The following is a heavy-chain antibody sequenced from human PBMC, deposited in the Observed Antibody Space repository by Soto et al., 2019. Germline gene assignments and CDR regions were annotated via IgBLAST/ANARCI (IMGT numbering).Heavy chain of an antibody. D-gene: IGHD1-26*01. CDR3: ARGGFGVVGATRRRWFDP. CDR2: IYYSGST. J-gene: IGHJ5*02. CDR1: GGSISSGGYY. Sequence: PSEPLSLTCTVSGGSISSGGYYWSWIRQHPGKGLEWIGYIYYSGSTYYNPSLKSRVTISVDTSKNQFSLKLSSVTAADTAVYYCARGGFGVVGATRRRWFDPWGQGTLVTVSS. V-gene: IGHV4-31*03.